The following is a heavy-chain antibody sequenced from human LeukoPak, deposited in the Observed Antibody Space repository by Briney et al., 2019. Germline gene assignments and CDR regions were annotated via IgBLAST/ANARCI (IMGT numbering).Heavy chain of an antibody. Sequence: GGSLRLSCAASGFTFSSYSMNWVRQAPGKGPEWVSYISSSSSTIYYADSVKGRFTISRDNAKNSLYLQMNSLRAEDTAVYYCASHVGYWGQGTLVTVSS. CDR3: ASHVGY. J-gene: IGHJ4*02. CDR1: GFTFSSYS. D-gene: IGHD3-16*01. CDR2: ISSSSSTI. V-gene: IGHV3-48*01.